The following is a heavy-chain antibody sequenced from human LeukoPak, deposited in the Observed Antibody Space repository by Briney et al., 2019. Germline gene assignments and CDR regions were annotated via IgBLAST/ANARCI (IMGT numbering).Heavy chain of an antibody. D-gene: IGHD2-15*01. CDR1: GGSINSYY. CDR3: ARVTSCSGANCFSTYGRNWIDP. CDR2: IYYSGNT. V-gene: IGHV4-59*01. J-gene: IGHJ5*02. Sequence: PSETLSLTCTVSGGSINSYYWSWIRQPPGKGLEWIGYIYYSGNTNVNPSLKSRVAISTDTSKNHFSLKLSSVTAADTALYYCARVTSCSGANCFSTYGRNWIDPWGQGTLVTVSS.